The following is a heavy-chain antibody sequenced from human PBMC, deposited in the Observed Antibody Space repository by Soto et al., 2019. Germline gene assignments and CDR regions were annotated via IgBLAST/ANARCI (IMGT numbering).Heavy chain of an antibody. CDR3: TRGEGGFGDLVPARFDC. Sequence: QVQLVQSGAEAKKPGSSVKLSCKASGGTFSTSTINWVRQAPGQGLEWMGGIIPMFASATYAQKLQGRVTITADASTNTAYMGLRTLRYEDPAMYYCTRGEGGFGDLVPARFDCWGRGALVSVSS. V-gene: IGHV1-69*01. D-gene: IGHD3-10*01. CDR2: IIPMFASA. J-gene: IGHJ4*02. CDR1: GGTFSTST.